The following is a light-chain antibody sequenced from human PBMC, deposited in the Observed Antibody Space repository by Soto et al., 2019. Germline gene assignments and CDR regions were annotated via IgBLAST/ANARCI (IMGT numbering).Light chain of an antibody. CDR3: QQYNNWPPLT. CDR2: GAS. CDR1: QIVSSN. J-gene: IGKJ4*01. V-gene: IGKV3-15*01. Sequence: EIVMTQSPATLSVSPGERATLSSRASQIVSSNLAWYQQKPGQSPRLLIYGASTRASGIPARFSGSGSGTEFTLTISSLQSEYFAVYYCQQYNNWPPLTFGGGTKVEIK.